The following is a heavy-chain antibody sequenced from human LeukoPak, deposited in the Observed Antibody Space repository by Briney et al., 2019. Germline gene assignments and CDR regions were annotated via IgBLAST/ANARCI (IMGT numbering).Heavy chain of an antibody. J-gene: IGHJ6*03. CDR3: ARDPPGPTDYYYMDA. Sequence: GGSLRLSCATSGFTFDDYGMSWVRQAPGKGLEWVSGINWNGGSTGYADSVKGRFTISRDNAKNSLYLQMDSLRAEDTALYYCARDPPGPTDYYYMDARGKGTTVTVSS. V-gene: IGHV3-20*04. CDR2: INWNGGST. CDR1: GFTFDDYG.